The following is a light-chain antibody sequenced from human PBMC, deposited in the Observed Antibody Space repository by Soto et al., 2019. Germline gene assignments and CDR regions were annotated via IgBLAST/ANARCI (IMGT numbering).Light chain of an antibody. CDR1: QSVSSY. Sequence: EIVFTHSPSTLSLSPVERATLSCMASQSVSSYLAWYQQKPGQAPRLLIYDASNRATGIPARFSGSGSGTDFTLTISSLEPEDFAVYYCQKRSNWPITFGQGTRLEIK. CDR2: DAS. CDR3: QKRSNWPIT. V-gene: IGKV3-11*01. J-gene: IGKJ5*01.